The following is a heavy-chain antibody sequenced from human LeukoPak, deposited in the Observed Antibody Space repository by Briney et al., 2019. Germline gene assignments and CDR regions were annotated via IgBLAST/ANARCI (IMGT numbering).Heavy chain of an antibody. V-gene: IGHV3-23*03. Sequence: GGSLRLSCVASGFDFGTYAMSWVRQAPGKGLEWVSVIYRDGSTYYADSVKGRFTISRDNSKNTPFLQMNSLRAEDTAVYYCAKTGGPWDWGQGALVTVSS. CDR2: IYRDGST. D-gene: IGHD7-27*01. CDR1: GFDFGTYA. J-gene: IGHJ4*02. CDR3: AKTGGPWD.